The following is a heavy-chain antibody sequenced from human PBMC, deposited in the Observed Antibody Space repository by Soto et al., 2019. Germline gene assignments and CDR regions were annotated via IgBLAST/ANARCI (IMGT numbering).Heavy chain of an antibody. D-gene: IGHD2-15*01. J-gene: IGHJ4*02. CDR2: IYYSGST. V-gene: IGHV4-59*01. Sequence: QVQLQESGPGLVKPSETLSLTCTVSGGSISSYYWSWIRQPPGKGLEWIGYIYYSGSTNYNPSLKRRITIEVDTSKIQCSLQLSAVTAADTAVYYCGGYCSGGSCPSFAFDYWGEGTLVTVAA. CDR1: GGSISSYY. CDR3: GGYCSGGSCPSFAFDY.